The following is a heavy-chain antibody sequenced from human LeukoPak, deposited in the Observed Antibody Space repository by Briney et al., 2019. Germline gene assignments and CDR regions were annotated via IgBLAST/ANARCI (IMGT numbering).Heavy chain of an antibody. CDR1: RDTFTSFY. CDR2: ISPIGDST. V-gene: IGHV1-46*01. Sequence: GASVKVSCKGSRDTFTSFYVHWVRQAPGQGLEWMGLISPIGDSTEYSQKFLDRVTMTRDTSTSTAYMELRRLRSEDTAVYYCATSSGYQLYDYWGQGTLVTVSS. D-gene: IGHD2-2*01. J-gene: IGHJ4*02. CDR3: ATSSGYQLYDY.